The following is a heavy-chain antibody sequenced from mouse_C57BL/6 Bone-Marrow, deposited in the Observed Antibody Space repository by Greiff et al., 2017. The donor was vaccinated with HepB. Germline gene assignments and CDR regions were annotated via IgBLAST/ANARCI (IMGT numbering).Heavy chain of an antibody. CDR1: GYTFTSYG. CDR2: IYPRSGNT. CDR3: ARGQCRGGY. Sequence: VQVVESGAELARPGASVKLSCKASGYTFTSYGISWVKQRTGQGLEWIGEIYPRSGNTYYNEKFKGKATLTADKSSSTAYMELRSLTSEDSAVYFCARGQCRGGYWGQGTTLTVSS. J-gene: IGHJ2*01. V-gene: IGHV1-81*01.